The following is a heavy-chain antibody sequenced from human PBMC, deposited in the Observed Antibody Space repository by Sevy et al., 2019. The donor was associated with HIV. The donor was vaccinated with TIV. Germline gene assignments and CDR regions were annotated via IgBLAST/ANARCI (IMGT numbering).Heavy chain of an antibody. Sequence: GGSLRLSCAASGFTVSSDYMTWVRQAPGKGLEWVSVIYSGGTTYYADSAKGRFTFSRDNSKNTGYLQMNSLRAEATAVYYCARESSSTWEAGYYGMAVWGQGTTVTVSS. CDR2: IYSGGTT. J-gene: IGHJ6*02. V-gene: IGHV3-66*01. CDR1: GFTVSSDY. D-gene: IGHD6-13*01. CDR3: ARESSSTWEAGYYGMAV.